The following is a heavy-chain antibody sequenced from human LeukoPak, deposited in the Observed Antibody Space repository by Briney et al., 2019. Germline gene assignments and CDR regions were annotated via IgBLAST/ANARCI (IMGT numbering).Heavy chain of an antibody. CDR3: ASRTYYYDSSGYGEV. V-gene: IGHV1-2*02. CDR1: GYTFTGYY. Sequence: ASVKVSCKASGYTFTGYYMHWVRQAPGQGLEWMGWINPDNDATKYAQKFQGRVTMTRDTSISTGYMELSSLRSEDTAVYYCASRTYYYDSSGYGEVWGQGTLVTVSS. CDR2: INPDNDAT. D-gene: IGHD3-22*01. J-gene: IGHJ4*02.